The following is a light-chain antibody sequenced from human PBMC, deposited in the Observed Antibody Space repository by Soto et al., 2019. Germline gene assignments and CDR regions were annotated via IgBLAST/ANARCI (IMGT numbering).Light chain of an antibody. CDR1: QTVSGSY. V-gene: IGKV3-20*01. Sequence: EIVLTQSPGILSLSPGERATLSYRASQTVSGSYLAWYQQKPGQSPRLLIYGSSDRATGIPDRFSGSGSGTDFTLTINRVEPDDFAVYYCQQYGSSPPYTFGQGTTLEI. J-gene: IGKJ2*01. CDR2: GSS. CDR3: QQYGSSPPYT.